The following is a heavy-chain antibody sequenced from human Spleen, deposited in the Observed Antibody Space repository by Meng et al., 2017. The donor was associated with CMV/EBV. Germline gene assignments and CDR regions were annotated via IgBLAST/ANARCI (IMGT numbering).Heavy chain of an antibody. V-gene: IGHV1-18*01. CDR2: ISAYNGNT. D-gene: IGHD6-13*01. Sequence: QVQLVQAGAEVKKPGASVKVSCKASGYTFTSYGMSWLRQAPGQGLEWMGWISAYNGNTIYAQKVQGRVTMTTDASTNTAYLELRSLRSDDTAVHYCARDQQLIPAEYFQHWGPGTLVTVSS. CDR1: GYTFTSYG. CDR3: ARDQQLIPAEYFQH. J-gene: IGHJ1*01.